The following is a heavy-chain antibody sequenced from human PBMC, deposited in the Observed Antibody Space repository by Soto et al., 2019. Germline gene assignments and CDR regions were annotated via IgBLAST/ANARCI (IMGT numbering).Heavy chain of an antibody. Sequence: GGSLRLSCAASGFTFSSYAMSWVRQAPGKGLEWVSAISGSGGSTYYADSVKGRFTIARDNSKNTLYLQMNSLGAEDTAVYYCAKDGFLSIVVVVADKGFDYWGQGTLVTVSS. D-gene: IGHD2-15*01. V-gene: IGHV3-23*01. CDR1: GFTFSSYA. CDR2: ISGSGGST. CDR3: AKDGFLSIVVVVADKGFDY. J-gene: IGHJ4*02.